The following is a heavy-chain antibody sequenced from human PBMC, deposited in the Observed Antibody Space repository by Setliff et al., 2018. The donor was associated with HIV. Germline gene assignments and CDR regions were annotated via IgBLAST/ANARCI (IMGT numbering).Heavy chain of an antibody. CDR2: IYYSGST. CDR1: GGSISTHY. Sequence: SETLSLTCTVSGGSISTHYWSWIRQPPGKGLEWIGSIYYSGSTNYNPSLKSRVTISVDTSKNQFSLKLSSVTAADTAVYYCARVGATTYYYYGMDVWGQGTTVTVSS. V-gene: IGHV4-59*11. D-gene: IGHD3-16*01. J-gene: IGHJ6*02. CDR3: ARVGATTYYYYGMDV.